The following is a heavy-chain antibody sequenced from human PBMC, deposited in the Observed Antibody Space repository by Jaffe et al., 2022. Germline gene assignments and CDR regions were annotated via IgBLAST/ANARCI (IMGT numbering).Heavy chain of an antibody. J-gene: IGHJ4*02. CDR2: IKQDGSEK. Sequence: EVQLVESGGGLVQPGGSLRLSCAASGFTFSSYWMSWVRQAPGKGLEWVANIKQDGSEKYYVDSVKGRFTISRDNAKNSLYLQMNSLRAEDTAVYYCARGPLPYYDILTGYPNFDYWGQGTLVTVSS. CDR3: ARGPLPYYDILTGYPNFDY. V-gene: IGHV3-7*01. CDR1: GFTFSSYW. D-gene: IGHD3-9*01.